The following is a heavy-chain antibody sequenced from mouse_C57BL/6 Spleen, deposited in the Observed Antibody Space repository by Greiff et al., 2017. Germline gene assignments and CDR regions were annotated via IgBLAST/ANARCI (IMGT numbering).Heavy chain of an antibody. Sequence: VKLVESGPGLVQPSQSLSITCTVSGYSLTSYGVHWVRQSPGKGLEWLGVIRHGGSRGYNAAFISRLSISKDNSKSQGFFKMNSLQADDTAIYYCARNEWDEGAMDYWGQGTSVTVSS. CDR3: ARNEWDEGAMDY. D-gene: IGHD4-1*01. J-gene: IGHJ4*01. CDR1: GYSLTSYG. V-gene: IGHV2-2*01. CDR2: IRHGGSR.